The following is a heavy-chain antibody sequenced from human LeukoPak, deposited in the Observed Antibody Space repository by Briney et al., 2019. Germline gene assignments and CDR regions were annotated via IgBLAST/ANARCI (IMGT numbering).Heavy chain of an antibody. J-gene: IGHJ4*02. D-gene: IGHD4-23*01. Sequence: GGSLSLSCAASGFTFSSYSMNWVRQAPGKGLEWVSFISSSATYIYYADSMKGRFTISRDNAKNSLYLQMNSLRAEDTAVYYCARNGGNSDFDYWGQGTLVTVSS. CDR3: ARNGGNSDFDY. V-gene: IGHV3-21*01. CDR2: ISSSATYI. CDR1: GFTFSSYS.